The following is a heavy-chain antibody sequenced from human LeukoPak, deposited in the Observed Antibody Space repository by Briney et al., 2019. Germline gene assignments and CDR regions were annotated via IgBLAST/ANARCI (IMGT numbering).Heavy chain of an antibody. Sequence: GGSLRLSCAASGFTFNNYGMHWVRQAPGKGLEWVALLSYDGIIKYYADSVKGRFTISRDNSKNTLYLQLSSLRAEDTAVYYCVIDHTAIIDYWGQGTLVTVSS. V-gene: IGHV3-30*03. D-gene: IGHD5-18*01. CDR3: VIDHTAIIDY. J-gene: IGHJ4*02. CDR2: LSYDGIIK. CDR1: GFTFNNYG.